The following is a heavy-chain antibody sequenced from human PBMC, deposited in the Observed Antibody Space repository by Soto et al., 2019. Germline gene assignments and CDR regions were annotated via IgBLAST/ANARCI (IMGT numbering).Heavy chain of an antibody. V-gene: IGHV5-10-1*01. J-gene: IGHJ4*02. CDR3: ARQGQYSSGWYDY. Sequence: PGESLKISCKGSGYSFTSYWISWVRQMPGKGLEWMGRIDPSDSYTNYSPSFQGHVTISADKPISTAYLQWSSLKASDTAMYYCARQGQYSSGWYDYWGQGTLVTVSS. CDR1: GYSFTSYW. CDR2: IDPSDSYT. D-gene: IGHD6-19*01.